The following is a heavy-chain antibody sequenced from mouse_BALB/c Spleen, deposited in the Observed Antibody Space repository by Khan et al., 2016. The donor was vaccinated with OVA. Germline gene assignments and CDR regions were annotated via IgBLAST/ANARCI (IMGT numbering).Heavy chain of an antibody. Sequence: QMQLEESGPGLVAPSQSLSITCTVSGFSLTGYGVNWVRQPPGKGLEWLGMIWGDGSTDYNSALKSILSITKDNSKSQVFLKMNSLQTDDTARYYCARAYYANYREAMDYWGQGNSVTVSS. CDR3: ARAYYANYREAMDY. D-gene: IGHD2-10*01. CDR2: IWGDGST. CDR1: GFSLTGYG. J-gene: IGHJ4*01. V-gene: IGHV2-6-7*01.